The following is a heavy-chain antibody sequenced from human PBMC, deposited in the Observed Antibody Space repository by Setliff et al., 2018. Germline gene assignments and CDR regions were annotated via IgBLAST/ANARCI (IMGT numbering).Heavy chain of an antibody. J-gene: IGHJ3*01. Sequence: SETLSLTCTVYGVSFSDYYWGWVRQSPGKGLDWIGEINHSGTTNYDPSLEGRISISVDTSKRQFSLRLRSVTAADTAVYYCASPRRDDLDTPFDAFDLWGQGTKVTVSS. CDR3: ASPRRDDLDTPFDAFDL. V-gene: IGHV4-34*10. D-gene: IGHD1-1*01. CDR2: INHSGTT. CDR1: GVSFSDYY.